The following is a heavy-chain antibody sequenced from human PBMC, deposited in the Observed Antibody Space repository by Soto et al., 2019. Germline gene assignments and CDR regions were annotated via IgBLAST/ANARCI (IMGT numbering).Heavy chain of an antibody. D-gene: IGHD3-22*01. CDR3: ARGGPYYYDSSDWGAFHI. V-gene: IGHV3-30-3*01. CDR2: ISYDGSNK. J-gene: IGHJ3*02. Sequence: QVQLVESGGGVVQPGRSLRLSCAASGFTFSTYAMHWVRQAPGKGLDWVAVISYDGSNKYYADSVKGRFTISRDNSKNTLYLQRNSLRAEDTTVYYCARGGPYYYDSSDWGAFHIWGQGKMVTVSS. CDR1: GFTFSTYA.